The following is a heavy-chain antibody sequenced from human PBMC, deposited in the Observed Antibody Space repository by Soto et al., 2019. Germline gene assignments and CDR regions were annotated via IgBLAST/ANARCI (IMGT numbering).Heavy chain of an antibody. CDR3: ARDPRWATETPKKALAL. D-gene: IGHD4-4*01. Sequence: QVQLVQSGAELKKPGASVKVSCKASEYTFTGYYMHWVRQAPGQGLEWMGWINPISGGTHYERKFQGRVTVTRDTSISTAYMELSSLRSDDTAMYYCARDPRWATETPKKALALWGQGTMVTVSS. CDR1: EYTFTGYY. V-gene: IGHV1-2*02. CDR2: INPISGGT. J-gene: IGHJ3*01.